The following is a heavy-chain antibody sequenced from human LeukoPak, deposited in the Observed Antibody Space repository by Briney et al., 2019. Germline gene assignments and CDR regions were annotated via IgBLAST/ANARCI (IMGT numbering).Heavy chain of an antibody. CDR2: IYYSGST. V-gene: IGHV4-39*01. CDR3: AIVATIGGYFDY. J-gene: IGHJ4*02. CDR1: GGPISSSSYY. D-gene: IGHD5-12*01. Sequence: SETLSLTCTVSGGPISSSSYYWGWIRQPPGKGLEWIGSIYYSGSTYYNPSLKSRVTISVDTSKNQFSLKLSSVTAADTAVYYCAIVATIGGYFDYWGQGTLVTVSS.